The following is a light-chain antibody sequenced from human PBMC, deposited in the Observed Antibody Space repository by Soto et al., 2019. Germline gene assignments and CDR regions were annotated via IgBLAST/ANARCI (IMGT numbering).Light chain of an antibody. CDR3: QQYHGYPWT. CDR2: DAS. CDR1: QSISSW. V-gene: IGKV1-5*01. Sequence: DIQMTQSPSTLSASVGDRVTITCRASQSISSWLAWYQQKPGEAPKLLIYDASCLESGVPSRFSGSGSGTEFTLTISSLQPDDFATYYCQQYHGYPWTFGQGTKVEIK. J-gene: IGKJ1*01.